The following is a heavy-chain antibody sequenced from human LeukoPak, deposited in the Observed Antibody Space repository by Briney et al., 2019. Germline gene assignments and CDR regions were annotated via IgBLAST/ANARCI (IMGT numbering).Heavy chain of an antibody. CDR1: GGTFSSYA. Sequence: SVKVSCKASGGTFSSYAISWVRQAPGQGLEWMGGIIPTFGTANYAQKFQGRVTITADESTSTAYMELSSLRSEDTAVYYCARGLDVSSGHFDYWGQGTLVTVSS. CDR3: ARGLDVSSGHFDY. CDR2: IIPTFGTA. D-gene: IGHD3-22*01. V-gene: IGHV1-69*13. J-gene: IGHJ4*02.